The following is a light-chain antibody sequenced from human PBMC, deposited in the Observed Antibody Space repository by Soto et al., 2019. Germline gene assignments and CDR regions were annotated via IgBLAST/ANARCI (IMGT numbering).Light chain of an antibody. Sequence: EIVMTQSPATLSVSPGERATLSCRASQSVSSNLAWYQQKPGQAPRLLIFGASTRATGLPDRFSGSGSGTDFTLTISRLEPEDFAVYYCQQYGTSPFTFGPGTKVDIK. CDR2: GAS. CDR1: QSVSSN. V-gene: IGKV3-20*01. J-gene: IGKJ3*01. CDR3: QQYGTSPFT.